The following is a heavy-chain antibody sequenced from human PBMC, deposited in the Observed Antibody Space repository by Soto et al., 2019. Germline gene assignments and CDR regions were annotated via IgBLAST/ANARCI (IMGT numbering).Heavy chain of an antibody. CDR2: ISGSGGSK. J-gene: IGHJ6*03. Sequence: GGSLRLSCAASGFTFSSYGMYWVRQAPGKGLEWVSAISGSGGSKYYADSVKGRFTITRDDSKNTLYLQMNSLRAEDTAVYYCAKELAENYYYYYYMDVWGKGTTVTVSS. CDR3: AKELAENYYYYYYMDV. CDR1: GFTFSSYG. V-gene: IGHV3-23*01. D-gene: IGHD3-3*02.